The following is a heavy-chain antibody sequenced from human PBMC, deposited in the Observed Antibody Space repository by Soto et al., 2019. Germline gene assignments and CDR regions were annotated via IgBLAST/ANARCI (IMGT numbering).Heavy chain of an antibody. CDR3: ARDGDFWSGYYKYNWFDP. V-gene: IGHV3-33*01. D-gene: IGHD3-3*01. Sequence: VGSLRLSCAASGFTFSSYGMHWVRQAPGKGLEWVAVIWYDGSNKYYADSVKGRFTISRDNSKNTLYLQMNSLRAEDTAVYYCARDGDFWSGYYKYNWFDPWGQGTLVTVSS. CDR1: GFTFSSYG. J-gene: IGHJ5*02. CDR2: IWYDGSNK.